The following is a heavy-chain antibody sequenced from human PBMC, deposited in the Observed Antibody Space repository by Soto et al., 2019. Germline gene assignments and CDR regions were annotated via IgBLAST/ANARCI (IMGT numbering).Heavy chain of an antibody. J-gene: IGHJ3*02. D-gene: IGHD6-13*01. CDR2: ISSSSSTI. CDR3: AREKEAAGAWEDAFDI. V-gene: IGHV3-48*02. CDR1: GFTFSSYS. Sequence: GGSLRLSCAASGFTFSSYSMNWVRQAPGKGLEWVSYISSSSSTIYYADSVKGRFTISRDNAKNSLYLQMKSLRDEDTAVYVCAREKEAAGAWEDAFDIWGQGTMVTVSS.